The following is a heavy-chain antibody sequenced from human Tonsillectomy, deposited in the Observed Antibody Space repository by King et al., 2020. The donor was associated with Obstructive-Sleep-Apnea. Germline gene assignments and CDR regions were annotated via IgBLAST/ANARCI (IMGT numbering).Heavy chain of an antibody. V-gene: IGHV4-4*02. J-gene: IGHJ4*02. CDR1: GGSISSSNW. Sequence: VQLQESGPGLVKPSGTLSLTCAVSGGSISSSNWWSWVRQPPGKGLEWIGEIYHSGSTSYNPSLKSRVTISVDKSKNQFSLKLSSVTAADTAVYYCARVSIAAAGPGTPYFDYWGQGTLVTVSS. CDR3: ARVSIAAAGPGTPYFDY. D-gene: IGHD6-13*01. CDR2: IYHSGST.